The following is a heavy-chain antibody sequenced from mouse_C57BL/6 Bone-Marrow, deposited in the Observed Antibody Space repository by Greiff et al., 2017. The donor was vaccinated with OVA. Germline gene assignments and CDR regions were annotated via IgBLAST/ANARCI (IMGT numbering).Heavy chain of an antibody. V-gene: IGHV1-59*01. D-gene: IGHD1-1*01. CDR3: AEGDYYGMYFDV. Sequence: QVQLQQPGAELVRPGTSVKLSCKASGYTFTSYWMHWVKQRPGQGLEWIGVIDPSDSYTNYNQKFKGKATLTVDTSSSTAYLQLSSLPSEDSAVDYDAEGDYYGMYFDVWGTGTTVTVSS. J-gene: IGHJ1*03. CDR1: GYTFTSYW. CDR2: IDPSDSYT.